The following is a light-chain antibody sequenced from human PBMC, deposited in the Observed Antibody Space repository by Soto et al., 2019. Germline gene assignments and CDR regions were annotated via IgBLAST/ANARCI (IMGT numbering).Light chain of an antibody. J-gene: IGKJ2*01. CDR1: QSISITY. Sequence: EIVLTQSPGTLSLSPGERATLSCRASQSISITYLAWYQQKPGQAPRLLIYGASSRATGIPDRFSGSGSGTDFTLTIRRLEAEDFAVYYCQQYCGSPPYTFCQGPKLEIK. CDR2: GAS. V-gene: IGKV3-20*01. CDR3: QQYCGSPPYT.